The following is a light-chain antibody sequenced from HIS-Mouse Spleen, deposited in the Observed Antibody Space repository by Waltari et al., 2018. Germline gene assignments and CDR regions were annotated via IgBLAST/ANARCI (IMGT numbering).Light chain of an antibody. CDR2: WAS. J-gene: IGKJ2*01. CDR1: QSVLYSSNNKNY. CDR3: QQYYSTPPYT. Sequence: DIVMTQSPDSLAVSLGERAPINCKSSQSVLYSSNNKNYLAWYQQKPGQPPKLLIYWASTRESGVPDRFSGSWSGTDFTLTISSLQAEDVAVYYCQQYYSTPPYTFGQGTKLEIK. V-gene: IGKV4-1*01.